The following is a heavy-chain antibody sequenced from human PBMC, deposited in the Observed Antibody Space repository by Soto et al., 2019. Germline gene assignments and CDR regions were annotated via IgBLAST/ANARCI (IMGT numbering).Heavy chain of an antibody. CDR1: GLTFSSYS. D-gene: IGHD6-13*01. Sequence: PGGSLRLSCAASGLTFSSYSMNWVRQAPGKGLEWVSSISSSSSYIYYADSVKGRFTISRDNAKNSLYLQMNSLRAEDTAPYYCEIVSTYSSPWYLTGRSCYYYGLDVWGPGTTVTVSS. CDR2: ISSSSSYI. CDR3: EIVSTYSSPWYLTGRSCYYYGLDV. V-gene: IGHV3-21*01. J-gene: IGHJ6*02.